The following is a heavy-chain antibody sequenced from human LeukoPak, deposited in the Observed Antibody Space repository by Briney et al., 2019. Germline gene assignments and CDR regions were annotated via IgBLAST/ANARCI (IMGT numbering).Heavy chain of an antibody. Sequence: ASVKVSCKASGYTFTKYGITWVRQAPGQGLDWMGWISADNGNRNYAHKVQDRVTLTTDTSTSTAYMELTSLRLDDTAVYYCARAQSVFGDFSMCDYWGQGTLVTVSS. V-gene: IGHV1-18*01. CDR3: ARAQSVFGDFSMCDY. CDR2: ISADNGNR. D-gene: IGHD4-17*01. CDR1: GYTFTKYG. J-gene: IGHJ4*02.